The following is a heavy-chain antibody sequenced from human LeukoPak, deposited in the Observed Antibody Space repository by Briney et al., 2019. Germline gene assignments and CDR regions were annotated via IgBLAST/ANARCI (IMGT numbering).Heavy chain of an antibody. CDR2: ISSSGSTI. V-gene: IGHV3-11*01. CDR1: GFTFSDYY. J-gene: IGHJ4*02. Sequence: PGGSLRLSCAAPGFTFSDYYMSWIRQAPGKGLEWGSYISSSGSTIYYADSVRGRFTISRDNAKNSLYLQMNSLRAEDTAVYYCARDRSYDYVWGSYRFSPFDYWGQGTLVTVSS. D-gene: IGHD3-16*02. CDR3: ARDRSYDYVWGSYRFSPFDY.